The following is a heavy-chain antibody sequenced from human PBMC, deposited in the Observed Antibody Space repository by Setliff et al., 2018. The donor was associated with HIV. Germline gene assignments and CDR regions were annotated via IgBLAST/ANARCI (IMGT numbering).Heavy chain of an antibody. J-gene: IGHJ5*02. CDR3: ARDSGYHSGIQKWFDP. D-gene: IGHD3-10*01. V-gene: IGHV4-34*01. CDR2: INHSGGT. CDR1: GGTFSLHY. Sequence: SETLSLTCAVSGGTFSLHYHTWIRQSPLRGLEWIGEINHSGGTRYNPSLESRVTMSLDSSRKQFSLRLISVTAADTAVYYCARDSGYHSGIQKWFDPWGQGTLVTSPQ.